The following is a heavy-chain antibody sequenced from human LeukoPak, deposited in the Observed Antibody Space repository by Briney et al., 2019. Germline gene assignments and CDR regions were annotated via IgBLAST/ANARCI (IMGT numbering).Heavy chain of an antibody. CDR2: ISGSGGST. V-gene: IGHV3-23*01. CDR3: ARVKWELLGDYYFDY. D-gene: IGHD1-26*01. CDR1: GFTFSSYA. J-gene: IGHJ4*02. Sequence: GGSLRLSCAASGFTFSSYAMSWVRQAPGKGLEWASAISGSGGSTYYADSVKGRFTISRDNSKNTLYLQMNSLRAEDSAVYYCARVKWELLGDYYFDYWAREPWSPSPQ.